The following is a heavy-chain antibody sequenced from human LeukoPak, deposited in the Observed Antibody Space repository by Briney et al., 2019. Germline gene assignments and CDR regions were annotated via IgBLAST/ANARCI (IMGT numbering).Heavy chain of an antibody. CDR1: GGSINNYY. V-gene: IGHV4-4*07. J-gene: IGHJ2*01. D-gene: IGHD3-10*01. CDR3: ARYGRGGAEWYFDL. Sequence: SETLSLTCSVSGGSINNYYWSWIRQPAGKGLEWIGRVFVTGSTNYNPSVKSRVTISVDKSKNQFSLKLNSVTAADTAVYYCARYGRGGAEWYFDLRGRGTLVTVSS. CDR2: VFVTGST.